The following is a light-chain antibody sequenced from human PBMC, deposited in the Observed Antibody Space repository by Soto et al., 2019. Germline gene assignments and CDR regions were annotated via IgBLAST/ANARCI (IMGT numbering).Light chain of an antibody. CDR1: QGIRYD. Sequence: DIQMTQSPSSLSASVGDRVTITCRASQGIRYDLSWYQQKPGKAPKRLIYGASTLQSGVPLRFSGSGSGTGFTLTISSLQPEDSAIYYCLQHNTSPRTIGQGTKVNSK. J-gene: IGKJ1*01. CDR3: LQHNTSPRT. V-gene: IGKV1-17*01. CDR2: GAS.